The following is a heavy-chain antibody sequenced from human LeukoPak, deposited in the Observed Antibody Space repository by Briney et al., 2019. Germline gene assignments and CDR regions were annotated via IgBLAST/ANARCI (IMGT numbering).Heavy chain of an antibody. J-gene: IGHJ3*02. CDR2: ISSRSGYI. V-gene: IGHV3-21*03. D-gene: IGHD2-15*01. CDR1: GFNFSSYR. CDR3: VRMGLCSGGSCWSAAFDI. Sequence: GSLRLSCAASGFNFSSYRINWVRQAPGKGLEWVSSISSRSGYIFYAESVKGRFTISGDNPKNSLYLQMTSLRDDDTAIYYCVRMGLCSGGSCWSAAFDIWGQGTMVTVSS.